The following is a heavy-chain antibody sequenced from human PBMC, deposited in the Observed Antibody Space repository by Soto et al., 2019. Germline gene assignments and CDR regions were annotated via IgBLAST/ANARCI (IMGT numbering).Heavy chain of an antibody. Sequence: QVQLVQSGAEVKKPGASVKVSCKASGYTFTSYGISWVRQAPGQGLEWMGWISAYNGNTNYAQKLQGRVTMTTDTATSTAYMELRSLRSDDTAVYYCARVPYCSSTSCYNNWFDPWGQGTLVTVSS. V-gene: IGHV1-18*01. CDR2: ISAYNGNT. CDR1: GYTFTSYG. CDR3: ARVPYCSSTSCYNNWFDP. D-gene: IGHD2-2*01. J-gene: IGHJ5*02.